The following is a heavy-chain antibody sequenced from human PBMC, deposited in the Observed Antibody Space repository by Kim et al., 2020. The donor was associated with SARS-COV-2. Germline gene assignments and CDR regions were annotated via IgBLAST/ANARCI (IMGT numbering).Heavy chain of an antibody. CDR3: ARSLCSGDTCYGALGV. CDR2: ILNDGKNK. V-gene: IGHV3-30*04. J-gene: IGHJ6*02. Sequence: GGSLRLSCIASGFIFSSNHMHWVRQAPGKGLEWVALILNDGKNKYYGDSVKGRFTISRDNSKNTLYLQMNSLRPEDTAVYYCARSLCSGDTCYGALGVWGQGTTVTVSS. D-gene: IGHD2-15*01. CDR1: GFIFSSNH.